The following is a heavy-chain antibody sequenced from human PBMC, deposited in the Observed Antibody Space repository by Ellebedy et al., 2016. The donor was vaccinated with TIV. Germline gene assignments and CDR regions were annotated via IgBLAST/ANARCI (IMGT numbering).Heavy chain of an antibody. D-gene: IGHD2-21*02. CDR1: GFSLSNARMG. CDR2: IFSNGEK. J-gene: IGHJ3*01. V-gene: IGHV2-26*01. CDR3: ARGGDNSGAFDF. Sequence: SGPTLVKPTETLTLTCIVSGFSLSNARMGVSWIRQPPGKALEWLAHIFSNGEKSYSISLKSRLTISRDTSKNQVVLTMTNMDPVDTATYYCARGGDNSGAFDFWGQGTMVTVSS.